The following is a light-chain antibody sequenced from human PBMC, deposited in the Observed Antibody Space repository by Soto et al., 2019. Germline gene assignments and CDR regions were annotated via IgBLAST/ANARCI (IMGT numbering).Light chain of an antibody. J-gene: IGKJ1*01. Sequence: EIVMTQSPATLSLSPGERATLSCRASQSVSSNLDWYQQKPGQAPRILIYGAATRATGIPARFIGSGSGTECTLTISSLLYEDFAVYYSQQYNNCLGTFGQGPKVEIK. V-gene: IGKV3-15*01. CDR2: GAA. CDR1: QSVSSN. CDR3: QQYNNCLGT.